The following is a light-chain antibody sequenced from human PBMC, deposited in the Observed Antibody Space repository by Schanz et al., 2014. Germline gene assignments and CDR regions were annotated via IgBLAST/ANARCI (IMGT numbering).Light chain of an antibody. CDR1: QTVISGY. CDR2: AAS. Sequence: ENVLTQSPGTLSLSPGERATLSCRASQTVISGYLAWYQQKPGQTPRLLIYAASIRAIGIPDRFSGSGSGTDFTLTISRLEPEDFAVYYCQQSGSPWTFGQGTKVEIK. J-gene: IGKJ1*01. CDR3: QQSGSPWT. V-gene: IGKV3-20*01.